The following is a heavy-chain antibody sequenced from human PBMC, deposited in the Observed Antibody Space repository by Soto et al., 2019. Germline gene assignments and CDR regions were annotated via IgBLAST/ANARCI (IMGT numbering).Heavy chain of an antibody. Sequence: QVQLVQSGAEVKKPGSSVKVSCKASGGTFSSYTISWVRQAPGQGLEWMGRIIPILGIANYAQKFQGRVTITEDKSTSTAYMELSSLRSEDTAVYYCASSSWFGESFDVWGQGTTVTVSS. J-gene: IGHJ6*02. CDR3: ASSSWFGESFDV. CDR2: IIPILGIA. V-gene: IGHV1-69*02. D-gene: IGHD3-10*01. CDR1: GGTFSSYT.